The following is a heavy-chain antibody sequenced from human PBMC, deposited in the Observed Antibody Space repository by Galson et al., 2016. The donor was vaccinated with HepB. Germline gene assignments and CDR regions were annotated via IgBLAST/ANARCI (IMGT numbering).Heavy chain of an antibody. Sequence: SLRLSCAASGFSFTAYGMHWVRQAPGKGLEWVAVMSYDGSNKYYADSVKGRFTISRDNSKNTLYLQMNSLRAEDTAVYYCARDSSTWYTTGWYVFDSWGPGTLVTVSS. CDR2: MSYDGSNK. D-gene: IGHD6-19*01. J-gene: IGHJ4*02. CDR1: GFSFTAYG. V-gene: IGHV3-33*08. CDR3: ARDSSTWYTTGWYVFDS.